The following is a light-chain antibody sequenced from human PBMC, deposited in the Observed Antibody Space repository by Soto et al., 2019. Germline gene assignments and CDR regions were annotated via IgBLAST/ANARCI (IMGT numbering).Light chain of an antibody. CDR2: DAS. V-gene: IGKV3-11*01. J-gene: IGKJ5*01. CDR1: QSVSSY. Sequence: EIVLTQSPATLSLSPGERATLSCRASQSVSSYLAWYQQKPGQAPRLLIYDASNRATGIPARFSGSGSGTDFTLPISSLEPEDFAVYSCQQRSNWPPITFGQGTRLEMK. CDR3: QQRSNWPPIT.